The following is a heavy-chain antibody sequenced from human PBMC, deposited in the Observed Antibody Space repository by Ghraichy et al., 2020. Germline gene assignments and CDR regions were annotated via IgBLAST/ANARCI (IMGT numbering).Heavy chain of an antibody. V-gene: IGHV3-48*01. CDR3: ARVGPYYDSSGYYYPINY. J-gene: IGHJ4*02. CDR2: ISSSSTI. Sequence: GESLNISCAASGFTFSSYSMNWVRQAPRKGLEWVSYISSSSTIYYADSVKGRFTISRDNAKNSLYLQMNSLRAEDTAVYYCARVGPYYDSSGYYYPINYWGQGTLVTVSS. CDR1: GFTFSSYS. D-gene: IGHD3-22*01.